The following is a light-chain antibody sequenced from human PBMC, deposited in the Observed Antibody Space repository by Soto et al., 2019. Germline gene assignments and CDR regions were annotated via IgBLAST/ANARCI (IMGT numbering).Light chain of an antibody. CDR1: QSISDY. J-gene: IGKJ5*01. CDR2: RAS. Sequence: EVLMTQSPDTLYVSPGERVTLSCRASQSISDYLAWYQQKPGQGPRLLVYRASTMTSGIPARFSGSESGTDFTLTISSLQSEDFAVYYCQKYNISPSTFGQGTQVEIK. CDR3: QKYNISPST. V-gene: IGKV3-15*01.